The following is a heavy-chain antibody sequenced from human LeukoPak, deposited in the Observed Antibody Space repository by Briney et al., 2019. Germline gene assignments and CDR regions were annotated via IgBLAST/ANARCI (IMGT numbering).Heavy chain of an antibody. Sequence: GGSLRLSCAASGFTFSSYAMSLVRQAPGKGLEWVSAICGRGGSTYYADSVKGRFTISRDNSKNTLYLQMNSLRAEDTAVYYCAKDRGLAYCGGDCYSCWYFDLWGRGTLVTVSS. CDR2: ICGRGGST. V-gene: IGHV3-23*01. CDR3: AKDRGLAYCGGDCYSCWYFDL. D-gene: IGHD2-21*02. J-gene: IGHJ2*01. CDR1: GFTFSSYA.